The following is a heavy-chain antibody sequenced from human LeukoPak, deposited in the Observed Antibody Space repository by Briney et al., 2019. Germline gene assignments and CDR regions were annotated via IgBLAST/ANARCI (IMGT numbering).Heavy chain of an antibody. D-gene: IGHD5-24*01. J-gene: IGHJ3*02. CDR2: ISWNSGSI. V-gene: IGHV3-9*01. Sequence: GGSLRLSCAASGFTFDDYAMHWVRQAPGKGLGWVSGISWNSGSIGYADSVKGRFAISRDNAKNSLYLQMNSLRAEDTAVYYCGLRDGYNWGAFDIWGQGTMVTVSS. CDR1: GFTFDDYA. CDR3: GLRDGYNWGAFDI.